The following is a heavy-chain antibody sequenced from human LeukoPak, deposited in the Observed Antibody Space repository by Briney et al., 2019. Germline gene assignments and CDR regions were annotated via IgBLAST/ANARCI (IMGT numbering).Heavy chain of an antibody. J-gene: IGHJ4*02. CDR2: ITGSGGST. D-gene: IGHD5-24*01. CDR3: AKAQRWLQLEGADY. CDR1: GFTFSIYA. V-gene: IGHV3-23*01. Sequence: PGGSLRLSSAASGFTFSIYAMNWVRQAPGKGLEWVSSITGSGGSTYYADSVKGRFTISRDNSKNTLYLQMNSLRAEDTAIYYCAKAQRWLQLEGADYWGQGTLVTVSS.